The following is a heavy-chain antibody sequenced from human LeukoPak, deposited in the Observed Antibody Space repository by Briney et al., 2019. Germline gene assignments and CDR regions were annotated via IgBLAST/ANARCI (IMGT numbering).Heavy chain of an antibody. Sequence: GGSLRLSCAASGFTFSSYWMNWARQAPGKGLEWVASVNHNGNVNYYVDSVKGRFTISRDNAKNSLYLQMSNLRAEDTAVYFCARGVGLDVWGQGATVTVSS. CDR1: GFTFSSYW. J-gene: IGHJ6*02. V-gene: IGHV3-7*03. CDR2: VNHNGNVN. CDR3: ARGVGLDV. D-gene: IGHD3-16*01.